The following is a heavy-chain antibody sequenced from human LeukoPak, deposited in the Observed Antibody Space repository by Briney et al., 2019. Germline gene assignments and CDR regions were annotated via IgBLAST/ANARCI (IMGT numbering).Heavy chain of an antibody. V-gene: IGHV3-23*01. J-gene: IGHJ4*02. CDR1: GFTFSSYS. CDR2: ISGSGGST. Sequence: GGSLRLSCAASGFTFSSYSMSWVRQAPGKGLEWVSAISGSGGSTYYADSVKGRFTISRDNSKNTLYLQMNSLRAEDTAVYYCAKGTHIVGATGVDYWGQGTLVTVPS. D-gene: IGHD1-26*01. CDR3: AKGTHIVGATGVDY.